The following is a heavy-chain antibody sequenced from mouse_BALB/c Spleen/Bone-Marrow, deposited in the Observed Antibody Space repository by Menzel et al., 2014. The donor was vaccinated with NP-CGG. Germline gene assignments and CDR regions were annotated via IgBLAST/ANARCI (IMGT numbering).Heavy chain of an antibody. Sequence: VQLQQSGPELVKPGASVKISCKASGYAFSSSWMNWVKQRPGQGLEWIGRIYPGDGDTKYNGKFKGKATLTADKSSSTAYMQLSSLTSVDSAVYFCARSDGYGDMDYWGQGTSVTVSS. D-gene: IGHD2-3*01. V-gene: IGHV1-82*01. CDR2: IYPGDGDT. J-gene: IGHJ4*01. CDR1: GYAFSSSW. CDR3: ARSDGYGDMDY.